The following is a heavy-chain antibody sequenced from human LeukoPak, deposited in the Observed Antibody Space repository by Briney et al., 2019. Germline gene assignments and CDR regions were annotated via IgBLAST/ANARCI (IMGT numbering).Heavy chain of an antibody. CDR3: ARGASGTKKFDY. CDR2: ISAYNCNT. V-gene: IGHV1-18*01. CDR1: GYTFTSYG. D-gene: IGHD1-26*01. J-gene: IGHJ4*02. Sequence: ASVTVSSKASGYTFTSYGISWEHQAPGPGRPWMGWISAYNCNTNYAQKLQGRVTMTTDTSTSRAYMELRSLRSDETAVEYCARGASGTKKFDYWGQGTLVTVSS.